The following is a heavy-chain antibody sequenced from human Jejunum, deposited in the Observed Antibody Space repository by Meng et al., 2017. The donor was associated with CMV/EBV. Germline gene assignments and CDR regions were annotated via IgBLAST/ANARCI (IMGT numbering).Heavy chain of an antibody. D-gene: IGHD2-2*02. J-gene: IGHJ4*02. CDR1: ISRSHW. Sequence: ISRSHWWSWVRQSPERGLDLIAELSPPESTNHNPSLRSRVTISIDRSKNQVSLRLNSVTAADTAVYYCARGRCTRTSCYTGALDYWGQGILVTVSS. CDR3: ARGRCTRTSCYTGALDY. V-gene: IGHV4-4*02. CDR2: LSPPEST.